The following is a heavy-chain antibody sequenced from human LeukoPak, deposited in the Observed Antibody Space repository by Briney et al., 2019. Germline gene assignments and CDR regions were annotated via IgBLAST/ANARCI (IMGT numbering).Heavy chain of an antibody. D-gene: IGHD2-21*02. CDR2: IFYIGST. CDR3: ARGSHQPLLKYYYYYMDV. V-gene: IGHV4-59*01. J-gene: IGHJ6*03. Sequence: PSETLSLTCTVSGGSISSYYWSWIRQPPGKGLEWIGYIFYIGSTNYNPSLKSRVTISVDTSKNQFSLKLSSVTAADTAVYYCARGSHQPLLKYYYYYMDVWGKGTTVTVSS. CDR1: GGSISSYY.